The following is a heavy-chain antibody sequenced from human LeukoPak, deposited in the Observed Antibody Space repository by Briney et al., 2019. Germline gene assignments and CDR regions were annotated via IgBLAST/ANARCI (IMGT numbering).Heavy chain of an antibody. CDR2: MNPNSGYT. D-gene: IGHD5-12*01. CDR1: GYTFTSYD. CDR3: ARGTGSWLRLTRWFDP. Sequence: ASVKVSCKASGYTFTSYDINWVRQATGQGLEWMGWMNPNSGYTDYAQKFQGKVTMTRNTSTSTAYMEMSSLVSEDTAVYYCARGTGSWLRLTRWFDPWGQGTLVTVSS. J-gene: IGHJ5*02. V-gene: IGHV1-8*01.